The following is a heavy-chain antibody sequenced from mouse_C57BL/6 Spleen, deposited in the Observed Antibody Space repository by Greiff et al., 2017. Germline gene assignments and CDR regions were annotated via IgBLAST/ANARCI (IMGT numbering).Heavy chain of an antibody. CDR2: IYPRDGST. CDR1: GYTFTSYD. J-gene: IGHJ2*01. D-gene: IGHD1-1*01. V-gene: IGHV1-85*01. Sequence: QVQLQQSGPELVKPGASVTLSCKASGYTFTSYDINWVKQRPGQGLEWIGWIYPRDGSTKYNEKFKGKATLTVDTASSTAYMELHSLTSEDSAVYFCASYYGSFYFDYWGQGTTLTVSS. CDR3: ASYYGSFYFDY.